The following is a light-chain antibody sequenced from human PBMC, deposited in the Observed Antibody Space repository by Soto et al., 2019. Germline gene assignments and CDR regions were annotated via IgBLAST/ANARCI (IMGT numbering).Light chain of an antibody. CDR1: QSVNSY. Sequence: EIVLTQSPATLSLSPGERATLSCRASQSVNSYLAWYQQKPGQAPRLLIYDASNRATGIPARFSGSGSGTDFTLTISSLEAEDFAVFYCQQRSDWPPLTFGGGTKVDIK. CDR3: QQRSDWPPLT. V-gene: IGKV3-11*01. CDR2: DAS. J-gene: IGKJ4*01.